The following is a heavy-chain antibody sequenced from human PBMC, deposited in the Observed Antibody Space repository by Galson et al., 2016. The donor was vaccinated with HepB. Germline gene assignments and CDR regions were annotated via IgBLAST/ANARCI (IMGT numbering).Heavy chain of an antibody. CDR1: EFTFSHYA. V-gene: IGHV3-23*01. J-gene: IGHJ4*02. D-gene: IGHD2/OR15-2a*01. Sequence: SLRLSCAASEFTFSHYAMSWVRQAPGEPLEWVSAIRGSGDKTYYADSVKGRFTISRDNSRNTLYLKMNSLRAEDTAVYYCVKNRFSVTYYFDFWGQGTLVTVSS. CDR2: IRGSGDKT. CDR3: VKNRFSVTYYFDF.